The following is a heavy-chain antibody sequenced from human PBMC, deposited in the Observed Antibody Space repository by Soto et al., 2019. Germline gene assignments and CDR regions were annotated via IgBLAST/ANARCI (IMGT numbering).Heavy chain of an antibody. CDR1: GFSFSKYA. CDR2: ISSSGGST. CDR3: AKGHDFWTTYSYYYGMYV. Sequence: PWGSLRLSCAASGFSFSKYAMNWFRRSPGKGLEWVSGISSSGGSTAYGDSVKGRFTISRDNSKNTLYLQMNSLRADDAAVYFCAKGHDFWTTYSYYYGMYVWGQGTTVTVSS. V-gene: IGHV3-23*01. J-gene: IGHJ6*02. D-gene: IGHD3-3*01.